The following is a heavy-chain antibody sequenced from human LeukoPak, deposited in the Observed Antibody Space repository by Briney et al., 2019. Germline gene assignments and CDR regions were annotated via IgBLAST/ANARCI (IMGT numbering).Heavy chain of an antibody. V-gene: IGHV3-23*01. Sequence: GGSLRLSCAASGFTFSSYAMSWVRQAPGKGLEWVSAISGSGGDTYYADSVKGWFTISRDNSKNTLYLQMNSLIAEDSAVFYCAKGGGRYYGSSGNYWGQGALVSVSS. CDR1: GFTFSSYA. D-gene: IGHD3-22*01. CDR3: AKGGGRYYGSSGNY. J-gene: IGHJ4*02. CDR2: ISGSGGDT.